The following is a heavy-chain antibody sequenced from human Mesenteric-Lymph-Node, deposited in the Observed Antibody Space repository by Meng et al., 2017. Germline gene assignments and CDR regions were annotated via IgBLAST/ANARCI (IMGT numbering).Heavy chain of an antibody. V-gene: IGHV4-4*02. CDR1: GGSISSSNW. CDR3: ASFPPPGKQWLVTDY. D-gene: IGHD6-19*01. J-gene: IGHJ4*02. CDR2: IYHSGST. Sequence: QVQLQQLGAGLLKPSETLSLTCAVSGGSISSSNWWSWVRQPPGKGLEWIGEIYHSGSTNYNPSLKSRVTISVDKSKNQFSLKLSSVTAADTAVYYCASFPPPGKQWLVTDYWGQGTLVTASS.